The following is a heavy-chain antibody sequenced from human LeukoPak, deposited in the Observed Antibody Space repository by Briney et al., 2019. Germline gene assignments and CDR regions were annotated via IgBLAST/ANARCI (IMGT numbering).Heavy chain of an antibody. Sequence: SQTLSLTCTVSGGSISSGGYFWSWIRQHPGKGLEWIGYIYYSGSTYYNPSLKSRVTISVDTSKNQFSLKLSSVTAADTAVYYCARDGYYYDSSGYLGAGGQGTLVTVSS. CDR1: GGSISSGGYF. CDR3: ARDGYYYDSSGYLGA. D-gene: IGHD3-22*01. J-gene: IGHJ4*02. CDR2: IYYSGST. V-gene: IGHV4-31*03.